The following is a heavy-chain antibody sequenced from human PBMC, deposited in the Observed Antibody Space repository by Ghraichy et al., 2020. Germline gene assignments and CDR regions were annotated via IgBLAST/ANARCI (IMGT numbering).Heavy chain of an antibody. V-gene: IGHV5-51*01. Sequence: GESLNISCKGSGYSFTSYWIGWVRQMPGKGLEWMGIIYPGDSDTRYSPSFQGQVTISADKSISTAFLQWSSLKASDTAMYYCATHKEPGASIWPFSPWGQGTLVTVSS. CDR1: GYSFTSYW. J-gene: IGHJ5*02. CDR2: IYPGDSDT. CDR3: ATHKEPGASIWPFSP. D-gene: IGHD6-13*01.